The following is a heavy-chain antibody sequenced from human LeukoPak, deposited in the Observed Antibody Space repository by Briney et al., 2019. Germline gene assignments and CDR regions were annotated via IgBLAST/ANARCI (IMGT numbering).Heavy chain of an antibody. CDR1: GFTFISYA. Sequence: GGSLRLSCAASGFTFISYAMHWVRQAPGKGLEWVAAISYDGSNIYYADCVKGRFTIYRDNSKNTLYLQMNSLRAEDTAVYYCARDGYSSSWYPNRSDPWGQGSLATVPS. CDR2: ISYDGSNI. J-gene: IGHJ5*02. D-gene: IGHD6-13*01. CDR3: ARDGYSSSWYPNRSDP. V-gene: IGHV3-30*04.